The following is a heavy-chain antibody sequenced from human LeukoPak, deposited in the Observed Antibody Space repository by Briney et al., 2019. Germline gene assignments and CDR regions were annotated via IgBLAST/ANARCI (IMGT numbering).Heavy chain of an antibody. CDR2: ISSSSSYI. J-gene: IGHJ5*02. Sequence: NTGGSLRLSCAASGFTFSSYSMIWVRQAPGKGLEWVSSISSSSSYIYYADSVKGRFTISRDNAKNSLYLQMNSLRDEDTAVYYCARDRRWYSSSRGTEYNWFDPWGQGTLVTVSS. V-gene: IGHV3-21*01. CDR3: ARDRRWYSSSRGTEYNWFDP. CDR1: GFTFSSYS. D-gene: IGHD6-13*01.